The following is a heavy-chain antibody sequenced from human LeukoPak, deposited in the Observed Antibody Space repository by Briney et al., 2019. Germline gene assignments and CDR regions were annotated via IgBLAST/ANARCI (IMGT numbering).Heavy chain of an antibody. CDR1: GFTFSSYA. D-gene: IGHD6-13*01. Sequence: GRSLRLSCAASGFTFSSYAMHWVRQAPGKGLEWVAVISYDGSNKYYADSVKGRFTISRDNSKNTLYLQMNSLRAEDTAVYYCASTQQLDEALEPYFQHWGQGTLVTVSS. CDR2: ISYDGSNK. V-gene: IGHV3-30-3*01. J-gene: IGHJ1*01. CDR3: ASTQQLDEALEPYFQH.